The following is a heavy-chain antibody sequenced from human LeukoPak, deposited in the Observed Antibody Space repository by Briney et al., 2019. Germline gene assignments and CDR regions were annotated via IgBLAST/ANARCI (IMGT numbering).Heavy chain of an antibody. CDR3: ARARSSSWYNWFDP. J-gene: IGHJ5*02. Sequence: PSETLSLTCTVSGGSISSYYWSWIRQPPGKGLEWIGYIYYSGSTNYNPSLKSRVTISVDTSKNQFSLKLSSVTAADTAVYYCARARSSSWYNWFDPWGQGTLVTVSS. V-gene: IGHV4-59*01. CDR1: GGSISSYY. CDR2: IYYSGST. D-gene: IGHD6-13*01.